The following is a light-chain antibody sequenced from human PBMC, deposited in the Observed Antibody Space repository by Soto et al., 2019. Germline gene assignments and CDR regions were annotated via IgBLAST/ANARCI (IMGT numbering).Light chain of an antibody. V-gene: IGKV1-39*01. Sequence: DIQMTQSPSSLSASVGDRVTITCRASQSIITYLNWYQQRPGKAPKVLIYGASSLESGVPSRFSGSGSGTEFTLTLSSLQPEDLATYYCQHTYGPPWTFGQGTKVEI. J-gene: IGKJ1*01. CDR2: GAS. CDR3: QHTYGPPWT. CDR1: QSIITY.